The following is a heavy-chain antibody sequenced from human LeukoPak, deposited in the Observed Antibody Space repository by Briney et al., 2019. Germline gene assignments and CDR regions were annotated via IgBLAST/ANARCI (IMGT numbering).Heavy chain of an antibody. D-gene: IGHD2-15*01. CDR3: ARHDPAATSAPLN. J-gene: IGHJ4*02. Sequence: SETLSLTCTVSGGSISSYYWSWLRQPPGKGLEWLGYIYYSGSTNYNPSLKSRVTISVDTSKNQFSLKLSSVTAADTAVYYCARHDPAATSAPLNWGQGTLVTVSS. CDR1: GGSISSYY. V-gene: IGHV4-59*08. CDR2: IYYSGST.